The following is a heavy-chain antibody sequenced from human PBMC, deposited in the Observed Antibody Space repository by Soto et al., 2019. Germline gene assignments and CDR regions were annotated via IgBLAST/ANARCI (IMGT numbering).Heavy chain of an antibody. CDR1: GGTFSSYA. D-gene: IGHD2-2*02. J-gene: IGHJ6*02. CDR3: GGGDIVVVPAAIGSYYYYGMDV. CDR2: IIPIFGTA. V-gene: IGHV1-69*01. Sequence: QVQLVQSGAEVKKPGSSVKVSCKASGGTFSSYAISWVRQAPGQGLEWMGGIIPIFGTANYAQKFQGRVTITADESTSAAYRGRSSLRSEDTAVYYCGGGDIVVVPAAIGSYYYYGMDVWGQGTTVTVSS.